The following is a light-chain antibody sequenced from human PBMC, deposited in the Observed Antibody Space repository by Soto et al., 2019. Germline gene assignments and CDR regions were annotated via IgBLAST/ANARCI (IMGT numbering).Light chain of an antibody. Sequence: EIVLTQSPATLSLSPGEGATLSCRASQSVSSYLAWYQQNPGQAPRLLIYDASNRATGIPARFSGSGSGTDFTLTISSLEPEDFAIYYCQHRSNWPLTFGGGTKVEIK. J-gene: IGKJ4*01. CDR3: QHRSNWPLT. CDR2: DAS. V-gene: IGKV3-11*01. CDR1: QSVSSY.